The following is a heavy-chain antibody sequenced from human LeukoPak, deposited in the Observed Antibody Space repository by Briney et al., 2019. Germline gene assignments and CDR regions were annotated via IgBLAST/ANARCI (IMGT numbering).Heavy chain of an antibody. J-gene: IGHJ3*02. CDR2: ITRNSGII. D-gene: IGHD1-7*01. CDR1: GFTFSNYA. CDR3: AKDILGTTSDAFDI. Sequence: GGSLRLSCAASGFTFSNYAVAWVRQAPGKGLEWVSGITRNSGIIAYADSVKGRFTISRDNANKSLYLHMNSLRPEDTAFYYCAKDILGTTSDAFDIWGQGAMVIVSS. V-gene: IGHV3-9*01.